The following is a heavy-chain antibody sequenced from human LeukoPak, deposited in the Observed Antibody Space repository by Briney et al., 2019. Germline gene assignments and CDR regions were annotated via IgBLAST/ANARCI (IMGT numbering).Heavy chain of an antibody. CDR3: ARWDTAMVFDY. V-gene: IGHV1-69*13. Sequence: SVKVSCKASGYTFTSYGISWVRQAPGQGLEWMGGIIPIFGTANYAQKFQGRVTITADESTSTAYMELSSLRSEDTAVYYCARWDTAMVFDYWGQGTLVTVSS. D-gene: IGHD5-18*01. J-gene: IGHJ4*02. CDR2: IIPIFGTA. CDR1: GYTFTSYG.